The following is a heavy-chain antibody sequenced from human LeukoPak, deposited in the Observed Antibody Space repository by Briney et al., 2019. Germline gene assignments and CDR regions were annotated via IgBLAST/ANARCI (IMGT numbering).Heavy chain of an antibody. Sequence: GGSLRLSCVASGFTLSSYSMNWVRQAPGKGLEWVSYISDTGSTIAYADSVKGRFTMSRGEAKNSLHLQMNSLRDEDTAVYYCTRRFDSWGQGVLVTVSS. J-gene: IGHJ4*02. CDR1: GFTLSSYS. V-gene: IGHV3-48*02. CDR2: ISDTGSTI. CDR3: TRRFDS.